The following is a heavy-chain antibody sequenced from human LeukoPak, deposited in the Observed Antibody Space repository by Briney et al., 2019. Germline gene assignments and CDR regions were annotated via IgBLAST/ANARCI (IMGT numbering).Heavy chain of an antibody. CDR3: AKDGPPYYYDSSGLLDY. V-gene: IGHV3-30*18. J-gene: IGHJ4*02. Sequence: PGRSLRLSCAASGFTFSRHGMYWVRQAPGKGLEWVAVISYDGSNKYYADCVKGRFTISRDNSKNMLYLQMNSLRVEDTAVYYCAKDGPPYYYDSSGLLDYWGQGTLVTVSS. D-gene: IGHD3-22*01. CDR2: ISYDGSNK. CDR1: GFTFSRHG.